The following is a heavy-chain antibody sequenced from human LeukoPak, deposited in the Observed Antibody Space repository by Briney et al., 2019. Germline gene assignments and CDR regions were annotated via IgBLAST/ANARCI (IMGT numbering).Heavy chain of an antibody. CDR2: ISGSGGST. J-gene: IGHJ4*02. D-gene: IGHD3-22*01. Sequence: PGGSLRLSCAASGFTFSSYAMSWVRQAPGRGLEWVSAISGSGGSTYYADSVKGRFTISRDNSKNTLYLQMNSLRAEDTAVYYCAKDSYYYDSSGYFDYWGQGTLVTVSS. CDR1: GFTFSSYA. V-gene: IGHV3-23*01. CDR3: AKDSYYYDSSGYFDY.